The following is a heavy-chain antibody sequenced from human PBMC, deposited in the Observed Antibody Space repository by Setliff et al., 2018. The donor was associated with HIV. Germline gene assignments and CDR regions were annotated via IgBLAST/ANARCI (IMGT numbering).Heavy chain of an antibody. CDR3: ATRTRWIQLSFDGIFDY. D-gene: IGHD5-18*01. V-gene: IGHV1-24*01. CDR1: GYTLTELS. Sequence: ASVKVSCKVSGYTLTELSIHWVRQAFGKGLEWMGGFDPEDGETMYAQKFQGRVIVTEDTSTDTAYMELSSLTSEDTAVYYCATRTRWIQLSFDGIFDYWGQGTPVTVSS. CDR2: FDPEDGET. J-gene: IGHJ4*02.